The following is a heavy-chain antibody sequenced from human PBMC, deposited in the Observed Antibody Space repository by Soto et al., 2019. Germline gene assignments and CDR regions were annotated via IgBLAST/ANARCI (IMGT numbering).Heavy chain of an antibody. CDR3: ATPLGGSYYRAFDY. Sequence: EVQLVESGGGLVQPGGSLKLSCAVSGFTFSDSIIHWVRQASGKGLEWVGRIRSKANSYATTYAASVKGGFTISRDDSKNTAYLQMNSLRAEDTAVYYCATPLGGSYYRAFDYWGQGTLVTVSS. CDR2: IRSKANSYAT. J-gene: IGHJ4*02. V-gene: IGHV3-73*02. D-gene: IGHD3-10*01. CDR1: GFTFSDSI.